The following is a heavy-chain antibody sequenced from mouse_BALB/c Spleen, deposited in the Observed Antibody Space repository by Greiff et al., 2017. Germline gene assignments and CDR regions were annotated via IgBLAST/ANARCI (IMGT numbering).Heavy chain of an antibody. CDR2: ISSGGST. CDR1: GFTFSSYA. CDR3: ARLVITTDYFDY. D-gene: IGHD1-1*01. V-gene: IGHV5-6-5*01. J-gene: IGHJ2*01. Sequence: DVKLVESGGGLVKPGGSLKLSCAASGFTFSSYAMSWVRQTPEKRLEWVASISSGGSTYYPDSVKGRFTISRDNARNILYLQMSSLRSEDTAMYYCARLVITTDYFDYWGQGTTRTVSS.